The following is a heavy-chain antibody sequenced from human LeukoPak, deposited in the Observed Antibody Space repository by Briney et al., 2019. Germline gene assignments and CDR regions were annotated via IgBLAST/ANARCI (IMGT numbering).Heavy chain of an antibody. J-gene: IGHJ3*01. CDR1: GDSMSSKNYY. Sequence: SETLSLTCTVSGDSMSSKNYYWVWIRQPPGKALEWIGTFHYSGSTYYIPSLKSRVTISVDTSQNQVSLKLRSVTAADTALYSCARQLYNGNYVGPLDLWGQGTMVTVSS. V-gene: IGHV4-39*01. D-gene: IGHD5-12*01. CDR3: ARQLYNGNYVGPLDL. CDR2: FHYSGST.